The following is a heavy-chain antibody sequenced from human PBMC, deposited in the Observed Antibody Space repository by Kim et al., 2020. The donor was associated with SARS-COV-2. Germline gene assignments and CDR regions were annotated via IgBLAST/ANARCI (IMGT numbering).Heavy chain of an antibody. CDR2: IYYSGST. CDR1: GGSISSSSYY. Sequence: SETLSLTCTVSGGSISSSSYYWGWIRQPPGKGLEWIGSIYYSGSTYYNPSLKSRVTISVDTTKNQFSLKLSSVTAADTAVYYCARLPKVGAGASYYYYYGMDVWGQGTPVTVSS. V-gene: IGHV4-39*01. D-gene: IGHD1-26*01. CDR3: ARLPKVGAGASYYYYYGMDV. J-gene: IGHJ6*02.